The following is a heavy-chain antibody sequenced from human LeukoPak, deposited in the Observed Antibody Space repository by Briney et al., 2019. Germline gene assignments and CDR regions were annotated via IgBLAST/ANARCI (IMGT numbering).Heavy chain of an antibody. CDR2: IIPIFGTA. V-gene: IGHV1-69*05. CDR3: ARGRCSSTSCPNWFDP. J-gene: IGHJ5*02. D-gene: IGHD2-2*01. Sequence: SVKVSCKASGGTFSSYAISWVRPAPGQGLAWMGGIIPIFGTANYAQKFQGRVTITTDESTSTAYMELSSLRSEDTAVYYCARGRCSSTSCPNWFDPWGQGTLVTVSS. CDR1: GGTFSSYA.